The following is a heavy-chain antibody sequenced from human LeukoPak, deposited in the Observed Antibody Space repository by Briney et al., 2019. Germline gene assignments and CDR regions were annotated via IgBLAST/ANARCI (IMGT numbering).Heavy chain of an antibody. CDR3: ARDTGYSSGWARPFDY. CDR1: GFTLSSYS. J-gene: IGHJ4*02. D-gene: IGHD6-19*01. V-gene: IGHV3-48*02. CDR2: ISSSSGTI. Sequence: GGSLRLSCAASGFTLSSYSMNWVRQAPGKGLEWVSYISSSSGTIYYADSVKGRFTISRDNAKNSLYLQMNSLRDEDTAVYYCARDTGYSSGWARPFDYWGQGTLVTVSS.